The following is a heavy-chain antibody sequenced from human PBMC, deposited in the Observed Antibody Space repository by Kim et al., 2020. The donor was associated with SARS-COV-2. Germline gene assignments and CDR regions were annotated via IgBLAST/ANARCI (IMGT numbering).Heavy chain of an antibody. V-gene: IGHV3-23*01. D-gene: IGHD3-10*01. J-gene: IGHJ4*02. Sequence: VKGRFTISKDNSKNPLDLQMNSLRAEDTAVYYCASEGAATMVRGVITFDYWGQGTLVTVSS. CDR3: ASEGAATMVRGVITFDY.